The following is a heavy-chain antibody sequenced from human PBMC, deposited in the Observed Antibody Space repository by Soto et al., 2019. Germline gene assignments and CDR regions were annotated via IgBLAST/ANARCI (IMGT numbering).Heavy chain of an antibody. CDR1: GYTFTSYG. CDR2: ISAYNGNT. CDR3: ARDSPPVDY. V-gene: IGHV1-18*01. J-gene: IGHJ4*02. Sequence: QVQLVQSGAEVKKPGASVKVSCKASGYTFTSYGISWVRQAPGQGLEWMGWISAYNGNTKYAQKLQGRITMTKDTTTSTVYMELTSLRAADTAVCSCARDSPPVDYWGQGTLVSVSS.